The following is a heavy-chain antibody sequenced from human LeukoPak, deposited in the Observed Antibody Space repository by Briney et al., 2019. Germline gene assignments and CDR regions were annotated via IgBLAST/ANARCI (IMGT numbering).Heavy chain of an antibody. D-gene: IGHD3-3*01. J-gene: IGHJ6*02. CDR1: GYTFTSYD. CDR3: ARAGGYDFWSGYYPHYYYYGMDV. V-gene: IGHV1-8*01. CDR2: MNPNSGNT. Sequence: ASVKVSCKASGYTFTSYDINWVRQATGQGLEWMGWMNPNSGNTGYAQKFQGRVTMTRSTSISTAYMELSSLRSEDTAVYYCARAGGYDFWSGYYPHYYYYGMDVWGQGTTVTVSS.